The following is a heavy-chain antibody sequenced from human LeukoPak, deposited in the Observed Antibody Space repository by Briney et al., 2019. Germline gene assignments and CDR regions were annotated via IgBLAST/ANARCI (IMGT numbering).Heavy chain of an antibody. CDR1: GGSISSYY. D-gene: IGHD2-15*01. CDR2: IYTSGST. J-gene: IGHJ4*02. Sequence: SETLSLTCTVSGGSISSYYWSWIRQPAGKGLEWIGRIYTSGSTNYNPSLKSRVNISVDKSKNQFSLKLSSVTAADTAVYYCAREDRRILDYWGQGTLVTVSS. CDR3: AREDRRILDY. V-gene: IGHV4-4*07.